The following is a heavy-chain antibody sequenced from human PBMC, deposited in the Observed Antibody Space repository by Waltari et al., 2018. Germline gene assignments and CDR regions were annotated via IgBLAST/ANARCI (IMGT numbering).Heavy chain of an antibody. J-gene: IGHJ4*02. CDR3: AMWQLPLRNFAS. V-gene: IGHV4-4*02. D-gene: IGHD1-7*01. CDR1: GFTFSSYAM. CDR2: VCHSGST. Sequence: VQLLESGGGLVQPGGSLRLSCAASGFTFSSYAMSWVRQAPGKGLEWIGEVCHSGSTSYKPSLRSRVSISLEKSKNQFSLNLSSVTAADTAIYYCAMWQLPLRNFASWGQGTLVTVSS.